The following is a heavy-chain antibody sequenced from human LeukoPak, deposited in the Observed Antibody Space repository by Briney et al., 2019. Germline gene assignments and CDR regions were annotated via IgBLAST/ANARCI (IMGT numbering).Heavy chain of an antibody. D-gene: IGHD3-16*01. V-gene: IGHV4-4*02. CDR1: GGSISSNNW. Sequence: SETLSLTCAVSGGSISSNNWWSWVRQPPGKGLEWIGEIYHSGSTNYNSSLKSRVTMSVDKSKNQFSLELSSVTAADTAVYYCAKKSLMITSFDIWGQGTMVTVSS. CDR2: IYHSGST. CDR3: AKKSLMITSFDI. J-gene: IGHJ3*02.